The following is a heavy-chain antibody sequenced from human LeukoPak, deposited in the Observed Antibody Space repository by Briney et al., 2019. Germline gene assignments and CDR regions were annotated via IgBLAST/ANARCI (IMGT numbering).Heavy chain of an antibody. CDR2: IYYSGST. CDR1: GGSISSSSYY. D-gene: IGHD2-15*01. Sequence: SETLSLTCTVSGGSISSSSYYWGWIRQPPGKGLEWIGSIYYSGSTSYNPSLKSRVTISVDTSKNQFSLKLSSVTAADTAVYYCARDAPTAYCIGGTCYFDYWGQGTLVTVSS. CDR3: ARDAPTAYCIGGTCYFDY. V-gene: IGHV4-39*07. J-gene: IGHJ4*02.